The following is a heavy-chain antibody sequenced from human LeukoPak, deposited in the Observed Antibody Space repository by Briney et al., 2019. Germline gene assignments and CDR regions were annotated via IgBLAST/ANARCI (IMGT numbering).Heavy chain of an antibody. Sequence: ASVKVSCKASGYTFTSYGISWVRQAPGQGLEWMGWISAYNGNTNYAQKLQGRVTMTTDTSTSTAYMELRSLRSDDTAVYYCAREVSNSGIKGDYFDYWGQGTLVTVSS. CDR2: ISAYNGNT. D-gene: IGHD1-26*01. CDR1: GYTFTSYG. J-gene: IGHJ4*02. V-gene: IGHV1-18*01. CDR3: AREVSNSGIKGDYFDY.